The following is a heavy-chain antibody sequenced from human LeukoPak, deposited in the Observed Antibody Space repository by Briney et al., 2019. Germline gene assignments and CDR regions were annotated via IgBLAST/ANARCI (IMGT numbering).Heavy chain of an antibody. V-gene: IGHV3-11*06. CDR2: ISSSSSYT. D-gene: IGHD3-10*01. CDR1: GFTFSDYY. CDR3: ARLLWFGELLDY. J-gene: IGHJ4*02. Sequence: GGSLRLSCAASGFTFSDYYMSWIRQAPGKGLEWVSYISSSSSYTNYADSVKGRFTISRDNAKNSLYLQMNSLRAEDTAVYYCARLLWFGELLDYWGQGTLVTVSS.